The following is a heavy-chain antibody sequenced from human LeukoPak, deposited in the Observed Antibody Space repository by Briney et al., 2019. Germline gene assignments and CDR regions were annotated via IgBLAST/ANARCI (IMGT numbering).Heavy chain of an antibody. J-gene: IGHJ4*02. CDR3: ASPPVEYSSSWYYFDY. V-gene: IGHV3-74*01. D-gene: IGHD6-13*01. CDR2: INSDGSST. CDR1: GFTFSSYW. Sequence: GGSLRLSCAASGFTFSSYWIHWVRQAPGKGLVWVSRINSDGSSTSYADSVKGRFTISRDNARNTLYLQMNSLRAEDTAVYYCASPPVEYSSSWYYFDYWGQGTMVTVSS.